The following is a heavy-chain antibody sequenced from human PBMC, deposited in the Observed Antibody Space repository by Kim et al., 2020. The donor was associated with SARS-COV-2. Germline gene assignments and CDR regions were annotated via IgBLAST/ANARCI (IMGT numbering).Heavy chain of an antibody. CDR2: INPNSGGT. CDR1: GYTFTDFY. J-gene: IGHJ5*02. Sequence: ASVNVSCKASGYTFTDFYVHWVRQAPGQGLEWMGRINPNSGGTNYSQKFQGRVTMTRDTSINTAYMELSRLRSDDTAVYFCARWGRPTGTTGFGYGWPWGQGSLVTVPS. V-gene: IGHV1-2*06. D-gene: IGHD1-1*01. CDR3: ARWGRPTGTTGFGYGWP.